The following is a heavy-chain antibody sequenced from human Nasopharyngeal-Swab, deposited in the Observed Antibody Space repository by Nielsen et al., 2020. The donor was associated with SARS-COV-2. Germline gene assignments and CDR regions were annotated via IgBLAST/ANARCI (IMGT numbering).Heavy chain of an antibody. V-gene: IGHV3-30*03. J-gene: IGHJ4*02. CDR2: ISYDGSNK. CDR1: GFTYW. D-gene: IGHD4-17*01. CDR3: ARGGPYGDYEPFDY. Sequence: GGSLRLSCATSGFTYWMSWVRQAPGKGLEWVAVISYDGSNKYYADSVKGRFTISRDNSKNTLYLQMNSLRAEDTAVYYCARGGPYGDYEPFDYWGQGTLVTVSS.